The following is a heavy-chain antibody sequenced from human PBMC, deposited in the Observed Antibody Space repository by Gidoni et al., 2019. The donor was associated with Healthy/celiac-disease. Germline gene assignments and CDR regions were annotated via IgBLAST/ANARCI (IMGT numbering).Heavy chain of an antibody. CDR2: ST. V-gene: IGHV4-30-2*01. CDR3: ARAGPTADCSSTSCYTGGWFDP. D-gene: IGHD2-2*02. J-gene: IGHJ5*02. Sequence: STYYNPSLKSRVTISVDRSKNQFSLKLSSVTAADTAVYYCARAGPTADCSSTSCYTGGWFDPWGQGTLVTVSS.